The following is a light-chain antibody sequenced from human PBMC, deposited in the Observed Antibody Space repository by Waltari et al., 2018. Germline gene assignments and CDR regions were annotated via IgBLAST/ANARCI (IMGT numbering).Light chain of an antibody. CDR2: GAS. CDR3: QQYNNWPLT. V-gene: IGKV3-15*01. CDR1: QSVSSN. Sequence: EIVMTQSPATLSVSTGERATLSCRASQSVSSNLAWYQQKPVQTPRLLIYGASTRATGIPTRFSGSGSGTEFTLTISILQSEDFAVYYCQQYNNWPLTFGGGTKVEIK. J-gene: IGKJ4*01.